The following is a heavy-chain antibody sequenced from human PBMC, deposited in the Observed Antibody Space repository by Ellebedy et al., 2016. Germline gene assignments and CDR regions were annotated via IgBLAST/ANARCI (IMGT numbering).Heavy chain of an antibody. J-gene: IGHJ4*02. V-gene: IGHV3-74*01. Sequence: GESLKISCAASGFTFSNFWMHWVRQAPGKGLVWVSRIKSDGSSTNDADSVKGRFTISRDNAKNTLYLQMNSLRAEDTAVYYCVRTNWGEDYWGQGTLVTVSS. CDR1: GFTFSNFW. CDR2: IKSDGSST. D-gene: IGHD7-27*01. CDR3: VRTNWGEDY.